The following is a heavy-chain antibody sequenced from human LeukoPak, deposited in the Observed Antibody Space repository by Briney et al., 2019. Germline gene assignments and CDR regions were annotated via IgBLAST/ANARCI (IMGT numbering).Heavy chain of an antibody. J-gene: IGHJ4*02. Sequence: GSLRLSCTASGFTFGDYAMSWVRQAPGKGLEWVAFIRYDGSNKYYADSVKGRFTISRDNSKNTLYLQMNSLRAEDTAVYYCAKTPNYYDSSGYQGVFDYWGQGTLVTVSS. CDR1: GFTFGDYA. CDR3: AKTPNYYDSSGYQGVFDY. D-gene: IGHD3-22*01. V-gene: IGHV3-30*02. CDR2: IRYDGSNK.